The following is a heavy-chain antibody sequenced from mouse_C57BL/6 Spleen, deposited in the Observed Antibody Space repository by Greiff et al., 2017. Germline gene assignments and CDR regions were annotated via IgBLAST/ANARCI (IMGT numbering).Heavy chain of an antibody. CDR3: ARITTVVYWYFDV. CDR2: IHPNSGST. D-gene: IGHD1-1*01. V-gene: IGHV1-64*01. Sequence: VQLQQPGAELVKPGASVKLSCKASGYTFTSYWMHWVKQRPGQGLEWIGMIHPNSGSTNYNEKFKSKATLTVDKSSSAASMQLSSLTSEDSAVYYCARITTVVYWYFDVWGTGTTVTVSS. CDR1: GYTFTSYW. J-gene: IGHJ1*03.